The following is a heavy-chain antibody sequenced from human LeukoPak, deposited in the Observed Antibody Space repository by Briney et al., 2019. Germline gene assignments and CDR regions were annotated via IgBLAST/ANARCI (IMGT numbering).Heavy chain of an antibody. Sequence: SGGSLRRSCAASGFTFSNAWVSWVRQAPGKGLEWVGRIKSKTDGGTTDYAAPVKGRFTISRDDSKNTLYLQINSLKTEDTAVYYCTTERFREFLFDYWGQGTLVTVSS. V-gene: IGHV3-15*01. D-gene: IGHD3-10*01. CDR3: TTERFREFLFDY. J-gene: IGHJ4*02. CDR2: IKSKTDGGTT. CDR1: GFTFSNAW.